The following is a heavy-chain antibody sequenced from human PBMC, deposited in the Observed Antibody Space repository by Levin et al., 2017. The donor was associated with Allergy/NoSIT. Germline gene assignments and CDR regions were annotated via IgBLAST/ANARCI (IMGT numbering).Heavy chain of an antibody. CDR3: ARGVGATTGSVDY. CDR2: IWYDGSNK. Sequence: PGGSLRLSCAASGFTFSSYGMHWVRQAPGKGLEWVAVIWYDGSNKYYADSVKGRFTISRDNSKNTLYLQMNSLRAEDTAVYYCARGVGATTGSVDYWGQGTLVTVSS. V-gene: IGHV3-33*01. D-gene: IGHD1-26*01. CDR1: GFTFSSYG. J-gene: IGHJ4*02.